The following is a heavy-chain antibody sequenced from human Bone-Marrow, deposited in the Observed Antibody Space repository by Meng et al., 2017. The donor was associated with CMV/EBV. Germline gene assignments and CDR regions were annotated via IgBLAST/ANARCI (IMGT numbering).Heavy chain of an antibody. CDR1: GGSISSSSYY. J-gene: IGHJ5*02. V-gene: IGHV4-39*01. CDR3: AGHGNYWDANWFDP. CDR2: IYYSGST. Sequence: SETLSLTCTVSGGSISSSSYYWGWIRQPPGNGLEWIGSIYYSGSTYYNPSLKSRITISVDTSKNQFSLKLNSVTAADTAVYYCAGHGNYWDANWFDPWGQGNRVTVSS. D-gene: IGHD1-1*01.